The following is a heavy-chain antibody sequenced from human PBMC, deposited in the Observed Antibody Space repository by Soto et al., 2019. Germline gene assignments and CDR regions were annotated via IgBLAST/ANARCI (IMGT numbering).Heavy chain of an antibody. V-gene: IGHV1-69*12. Sequence: QVQLVQSGAEVKKPGSSVKVSCKASGGTFSSYAISWVRQAPGQGLEWMGGIIPIFGTANYAQKFQGRVTITADDSTSTAYMELSSLRSEDTAVYYCARVEEYQRQYYYYGMDVWGQGTTVTVSS. CDR2: IIPIFGTA. D-gene: IGHD2-2*01. CDR1: GGTFSSYA. CDR3: ARVEEYQRQYYYYGMDV. J-gene: IGHJ6*02.